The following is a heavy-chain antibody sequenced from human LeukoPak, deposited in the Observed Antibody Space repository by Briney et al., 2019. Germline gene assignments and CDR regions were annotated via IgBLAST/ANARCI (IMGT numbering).Heavy chain of an antibody. Sequence: ASVKVSCKASGYTFVTYGINWGRQAPGQGPEWIGWISTYNGNTKYALKSQDRVTLTRDTSTTTAYMELKSLTSDDRAVYYCARASFDHWGQGTLVVVSS. V-gene: IGHV1-18*01. J-gene: IGHJ4*02. CDR1: GYTFVTYG. CDR2: ISTYNGNT. CDR3: ARASFDH.